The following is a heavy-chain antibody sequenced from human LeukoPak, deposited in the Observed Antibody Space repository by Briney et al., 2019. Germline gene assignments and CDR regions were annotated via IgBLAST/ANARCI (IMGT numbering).Heavy chain of an antibody. V-gene: IGHV6-1*01. CDR1: GDSISSHSSA. J-gene: IGHJ6*02. CDR2: TYYRSKWYH. D-gene: IGHD2-2*01. CDR3: ARDPAYNYGMDV. Sequence: SQTLSLTCAISGDSISSHSSAWNWLRQSPSRRLEWLGRTYYRSKWYHDYAVSVRSRMSINPDTYKNQFSLQLSSVTPEDTAVYYCARDPAYNYGMDVWGQGTTVTVSS.